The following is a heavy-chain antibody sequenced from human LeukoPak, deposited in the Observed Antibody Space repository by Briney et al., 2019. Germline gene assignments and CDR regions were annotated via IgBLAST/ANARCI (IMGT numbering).Heavy chain of an antibody. Sequence: TGGSLRLSCAASGFMFSSYAMTWVRQAPGKGLEWVSSISGSGEFTDYADSVKGRFTISRDNPENTVYLQMSSLRVDDTAIYFCAKVGYGDLDHWGQGVLVPVSS. CDR1: GFMFSSYA. J-gene: IGHJ4*02. V-gene: IGHV3-23*01. CDR3: AKVGYGDLDH. CDR2: ISGSGEFT. D-gene: IGHD4-17*01.